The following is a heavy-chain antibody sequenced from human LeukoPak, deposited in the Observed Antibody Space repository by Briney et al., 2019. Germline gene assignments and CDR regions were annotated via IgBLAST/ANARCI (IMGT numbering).Heavy chain of an antibody. CDR1: GYTFTGYY. J-gene: IGHJ3*02. CDR2: INPNSGGT. D-gene: IGHD3-3*02. Sequence: GASVKVSCKASGYTFTGYYMHWVRQAPGQGLEWMGWINPNSGGTNYAQKFQGRVTMTRDTSISTAYMELSRLRSDDTAVYYCARVLAVVSNDAFDIWGQGTMVTVSS. CDR3: ARVLAVVSNDAFDI. V-gene: IGHV1-2*02.